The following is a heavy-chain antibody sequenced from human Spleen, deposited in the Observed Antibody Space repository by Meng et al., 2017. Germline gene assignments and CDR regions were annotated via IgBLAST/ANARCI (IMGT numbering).Heavy chain of an antibody. CDR3: ARSLYSTNWGGYFQP. D-gene: IGHD6-13*01. CDR1: GDSISRGGYY. CDR2: IYYSGDT. V-gene: IGHV4-31*03. J-gene: IGHJ1*01. Sequence: SETLSLTCTVSGDSISRGGYYWNWIRQRPGKGLEWIGYIYYSGDTYYNPSLKSRVTISVDTSKNQFSLKLSSVTAADTAVYYCARSLYSTNWGGYFQPWGQGTLVTVSS.